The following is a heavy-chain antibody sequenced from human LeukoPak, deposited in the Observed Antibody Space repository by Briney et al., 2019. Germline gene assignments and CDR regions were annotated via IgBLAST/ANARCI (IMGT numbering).Heavy chain of an antibody. D-gene: IGHD3-9*01. J-gene: IGHJ4*02. V-gene: IGHV3-11*01. CDR1: GFTFSDYY. Sequence: GGSLRLSCAASGFTFSDYYMSWIRQAPGTGLEWVSYISSSGSTIYYADSVKGRFTISRDNAKNSLYLQMNSLRAEDTAVYYCAKGRDILTGYSPYYFDYWGQGTLVTVSS. CDR3: AKGRDILTGYSPYYFDY. CDR2: ISSSGSTI.